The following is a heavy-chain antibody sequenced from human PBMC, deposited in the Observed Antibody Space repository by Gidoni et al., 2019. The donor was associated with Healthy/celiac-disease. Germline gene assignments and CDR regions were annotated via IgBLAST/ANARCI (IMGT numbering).Heavy chain of an antibody. CDR3: ARDSGDYIWGSYRYGAFDI. V-gene: IGHV4-31*03. D-gene: IGHD3-16*02. CDR1: GGSISSGGYY. CDR2: IYYSGST. J-gene: IGHJ3*02. Sequence: QVQLQESGPGLVKPSQTLSLTCTVSGGSISSGGYYWSWIRQHPGKGLEWIGYIYYSGSTDYNPSLKSRVTISVDTSKNQFSLKLSSVTAADTAVYYCARDSGDYIWGSYRYGAFDIWGQGTMVTVSS.